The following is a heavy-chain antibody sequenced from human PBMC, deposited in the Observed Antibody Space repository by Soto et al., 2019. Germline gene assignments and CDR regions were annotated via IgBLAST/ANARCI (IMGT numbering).Heavy chain of an antibody. V-gene: IGHV3-13*01. Sequence: GGSLRLSCAASGFTFSSYDMHWVRQATGKGLEWVSAIGTAGDTYYPGSVKGRFTISRENAKNSLYLQMNSLRAEDTAVYYCARVIGYFDLGGWYFDLWGRGTLVTVSS. J-gene: IGHJ2*01. CDR1: GFTFSSYD. CDR2: IGTAGDT. D-gene: IGHD3-9*01. CDR3: ARVIGYFDLGGWYFDL.